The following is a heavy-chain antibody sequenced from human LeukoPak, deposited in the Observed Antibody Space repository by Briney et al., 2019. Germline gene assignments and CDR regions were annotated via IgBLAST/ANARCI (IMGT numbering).Heavy chain of an antibody. Sequence: PSETLSLTCAVYGGSFSGYYWSWIRQPPGKGLEWIGEINHSGSTNYNPSLKSRVTISVDTSKNQFSLKLSSVTAADTAVYYCARRPGYCSSTSCYLGQNYYCYYMDVWGKGTTVTISS. CDR2: INHSGST. D-gene: IGHD2-2*01. V-gene: IGHV4-34*01. CDR1: GGSFSGYY. J-gene: IGHJ6*03. CDR3: ARRPGYCSSTSCYLGQNYYCYYMDV.